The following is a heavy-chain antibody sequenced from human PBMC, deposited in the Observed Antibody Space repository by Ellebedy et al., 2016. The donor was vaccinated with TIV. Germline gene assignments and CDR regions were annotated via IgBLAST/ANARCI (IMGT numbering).Heavy chain of an antibody. CDR1: GYTFTSYG. Sequence: AASVKVSCKASGYTFTSYGISWVRQAPGRGLEWMGGLRSYNGNKKYAQKFQGRVTMTTDTSTSTTYMELRGLRSDDTALYYWARIGGGVSGTSFDVWGQGTIVTVSS. V-gene: IGHV1-18*04. D-gene: IGHD3-16*01. CDR3: ARIGGGVSGTSFDV. CDR2: LRSYNGNK. J-gene: IGHJ3*01.